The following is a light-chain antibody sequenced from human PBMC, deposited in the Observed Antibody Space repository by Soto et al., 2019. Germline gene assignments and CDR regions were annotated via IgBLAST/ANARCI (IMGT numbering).Light chain of an antibody. CDR3: QQYGNSRT. J-gene: IGKJ1*01. CDR1: QSVRNNY. V-gene: IGKV3-20*01. Sequence: EVVLTQSPGTLSLSPGERATLSCRASQSVRNNYLAWYQQRPGQAPRLLIYAASSRATGIPDRFSGSGSGTEFTLTISSLQSEDSAVYYCQQYGNSRTFGQGTKVDIK. CDR2: AAS.